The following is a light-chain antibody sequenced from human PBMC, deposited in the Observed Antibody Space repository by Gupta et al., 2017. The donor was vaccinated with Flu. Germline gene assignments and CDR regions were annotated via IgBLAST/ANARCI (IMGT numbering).Light chain of an antibody. J-gene: IGLJ3*02. CDR1: SGHSSYA. CDR3: QTWGASTWV. CDR2: INSDGSH. Sequence: QPVLTQSPSASASLGASVKLTCTLSSGHSSYAIAWHQQQPEKGPRYLMKINSDGSHTKGDGIPDRFSGSSSGAERHLTISSLQSEDEADYYCQTWGASTWVFGGGTKLTVL. V-gene: IGLV4-69*01.